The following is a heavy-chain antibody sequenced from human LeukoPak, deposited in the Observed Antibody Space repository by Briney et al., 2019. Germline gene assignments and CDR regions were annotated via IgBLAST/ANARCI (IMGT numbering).Heavy chain of an antibody. CDR1: GFTFSDYY. Sequence: GGSLRLSCAASGFTFSDYYMSWIRQAPGKGLEWVSSISSSSSYIYYADSVKGRFTISRDNAKNSLYLQMNSLRAEDTAVYYCARDLRGGYNPYFDYWGQGTLVTVSS. V-gene: IGHV3-11*06. J-gene: IGHJ4*02. CDR2: ISSSSSYI. CDR3: ARDLRGGYNPYFDY. D-gene: IGHD5-24*01.